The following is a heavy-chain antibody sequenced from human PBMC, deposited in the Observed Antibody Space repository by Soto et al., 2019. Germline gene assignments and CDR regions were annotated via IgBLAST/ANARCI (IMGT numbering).Heavy chain of an antibody. CDR3: ASQDYDKSVYYFDY. CDR2: IYNGGIP. CDR1: GGSVSSQY. Sequence: PLEPLSLTCTVSGGSVSSQYWSWIRQPAGKGLEWIGRIYNGGIPLIHPSLESRVALSLDTSKNQFSLTLSSVTAADTATYYCASQDYDKSVYYFDYWGRGTLVTVSS. V-gene: IGHV4-4*07. J-gene: IGHJ4*02. D-gene: IGHD3-22*01.